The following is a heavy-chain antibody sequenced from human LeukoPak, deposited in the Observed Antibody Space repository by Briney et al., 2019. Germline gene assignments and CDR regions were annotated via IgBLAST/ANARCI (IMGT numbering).Heavy chain of an antibody. D-gene: IGHD2-21*02. V-gene: IGHV3-21*01. CDR1: GFTFNNYN. CDR3: ARDSFGGDSYFDY. Sequence: PGGSLKLSCATSGFTFNNYNMNWVRQAPGRALEWVSSITSSGTYIFYADSVKGRFTISRDNSKNTLYLQMNSLRAEDTAVYYCARDSFGGDSYFDYWGQGTLVTVSS. J-gene: IGHJ4*02. CDR2: ITSSGTYI.